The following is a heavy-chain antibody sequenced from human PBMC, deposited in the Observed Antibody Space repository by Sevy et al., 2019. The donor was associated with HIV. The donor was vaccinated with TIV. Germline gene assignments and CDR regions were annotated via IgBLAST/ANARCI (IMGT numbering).Heavy chain of an antibody. CDR3: ATTKGGRYCSGGSCYPGYYYYGMDV. J-gene: IGHJ6*02. Sequence: ASVKVSCKVSGYTLTELSMHWVRQAPGKGLEWMGGFDPEDGETIYAQKFQGRVTMTEDTSTGTAYMELSSLRSEDTAVYYCATTKGGRYCSGGSCYPGYYYYGMDVWGQGTTVTVSS. CDR2: FDPEDGET. CDR1: GYTLTELS. D-gene: IGHD2-15*01. V-gene: IGHV1-24*01.